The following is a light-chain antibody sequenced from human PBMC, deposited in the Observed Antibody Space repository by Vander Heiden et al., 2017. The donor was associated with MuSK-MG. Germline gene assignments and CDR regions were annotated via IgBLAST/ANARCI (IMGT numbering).Light chain of an antibody. Sequence: QSVLTQPPSASGTPGQRVTISCSGSSSNIGSNTVNWYQQLPATAPKLLIYSNNQRPSGVPDRFSGSKSGTSASLPTSGLQAEEEADYYCAASDDSLNGWVFGGGTKLTVL. J-gene: IGLJ3*02. V-gene: IGLV1-44*01. CDR1: SSNIGSNT. CDR3: AASDDSLNGWV. CDR2: SNN.